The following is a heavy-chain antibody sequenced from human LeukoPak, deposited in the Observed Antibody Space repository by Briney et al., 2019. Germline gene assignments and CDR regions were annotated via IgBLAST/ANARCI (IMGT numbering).Heavy chain of an antibody. CDR3: AKGAKGPIPTALFLEWFLYVDY. D-gene: IGHD3-3*01. Sequence: GRSLRLSCAASGFTFSSYGMHWVRQAPGKGLEWVAVIWYDGSNKYYADSVKGRFTISRDNSKNTLYLQMNSLRAEDTAVYYCAKGAKGPIPTALFLEWFLYVDYRGQGTLVTVSS. V-gene: IGHV3-33*06. CDR2: IWYDGSNK. CDR1: GFTFSSYG. J-gene: IGHJ4*02.